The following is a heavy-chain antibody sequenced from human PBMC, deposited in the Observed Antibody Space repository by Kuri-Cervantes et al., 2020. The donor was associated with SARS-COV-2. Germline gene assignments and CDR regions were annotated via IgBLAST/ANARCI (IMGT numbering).Heavy chain of an antibody. CDR3: AKERLKRSLTYGWEVTREYYYGMDV. V-gene: IGHV3-33*06. CDR2: IWYDGSNK. J-gene: IGHJ6*02. D-gene: IGHD4-23*01. CDR1: VFTFSDYD. Sequence: LSLTCAASVFTFSDYDIRWVRQAPGKGLDWVALIWYDGSNKYYGDSVKGRFTISRDNSKNTLYLQMNGLRAEDTAVYYCAKERLKRSLTYGWEVTREYYYGMDVWGQGTTVTVSS.